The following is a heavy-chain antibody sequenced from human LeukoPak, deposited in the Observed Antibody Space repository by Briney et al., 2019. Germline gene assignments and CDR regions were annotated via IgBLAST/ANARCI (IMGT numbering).Heavy chain of an antibody. CDR1: GFTFDDYG. CDR3: AKDIHDRGYADY. Sequence: GGSLRLSCAASGFTFDDYGMHWVRQAPGKGLEWVSLSSGDGGSTYYADSVKGRFTISRDNSKNSLFLQMNSLRTEDTALYYCAKDIHDRGYADYWGQGTLVTVSS. J-gene: IGHJ4*02. D-gene: IGHD3-22*01. V-gene: IGHV3-43*02. CDR2: SSGDGGST.